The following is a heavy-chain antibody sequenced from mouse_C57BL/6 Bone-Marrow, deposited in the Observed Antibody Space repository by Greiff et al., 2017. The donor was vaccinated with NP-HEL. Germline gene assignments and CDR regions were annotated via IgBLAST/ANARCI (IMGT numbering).Heavy chain of an antibody. CDR2: FYPGSGSI. Sequence: VQLQQSGAELVKPGASVKLSCKASGYTFTEYTIHWVKQRSGQGLEWIGWFYPGSGSIKYNEKFKDKATLTADKSSSTVYMELRRLTSEDSAVEFCARYEDGEWLRLGAWCAYWGQGTVVTVSA. J-gene: IGHJ3*01. D-gene: IGHD2-2*01. CDR3: ARYEDGEWLRLGAWCAY. CDR1: GYTFTEYT. V-gene: IGHV1-62-2*01.